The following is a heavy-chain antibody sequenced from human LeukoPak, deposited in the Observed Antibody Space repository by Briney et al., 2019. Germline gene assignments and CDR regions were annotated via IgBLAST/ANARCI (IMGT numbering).Heavy chain of an antibody. V-gene: IGHV1-3*01. CDR2: INAGNGNT. D-gene: IGHD2-8*01. CDR1: GYTFTSYA. CDR3: ARGWDIVPYDY. Sequence: ASVTVSFKASGYTFTSYAMHWVRQAPGQRLEWMGWINAGNGNTKYSQKFQGRVTITRDTSASTAYMELSSLRSEDTAVYYCARGWDIVPYDYWGQGTLVTVSS. J-gene: IGHJ4*02.